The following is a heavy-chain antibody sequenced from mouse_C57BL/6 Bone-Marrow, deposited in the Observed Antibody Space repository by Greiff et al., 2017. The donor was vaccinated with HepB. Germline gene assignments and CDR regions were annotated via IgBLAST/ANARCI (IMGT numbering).Heavy chain of an antibody. CDR2: IYPGDGDT. Sequence: VQLQESGPELVKPGASVKISCKASGYAFSSSWMNWVKQRPGKGLEWIGRIYPGDGDTNYNGKFKGKATLTADKSSSTAYMQLSSLTSEDSAVYFCERRDGSEDYWGQGTSVTVSS. CDR3: ERRDGSEDY. D-gene: IGHD3-3*01. CDR1: GYAFSSSW. J-gene: IGHJ4*01. V-gene: IGHV1-82*01.